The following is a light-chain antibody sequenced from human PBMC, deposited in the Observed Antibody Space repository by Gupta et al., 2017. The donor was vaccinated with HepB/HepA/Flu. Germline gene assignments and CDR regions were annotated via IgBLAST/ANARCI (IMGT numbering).Light chain of an antibody. J-gene: IGLJ2*01. CDR3: SSYTSSNTLV. CDR1: SSDVGGYNY. V-gene: IGLV2-14*03. CDR2: VVT. Sequence: QSALTQPPSVSGPPGQSITISCTATSSDVGGYNYVSWYQQHPDKAPKLIIYVVTNRPSGVSNRFSGSKSANTASLTISGLQAEDEADYYCSSYTSSNTLVFGGGTKLTVL.